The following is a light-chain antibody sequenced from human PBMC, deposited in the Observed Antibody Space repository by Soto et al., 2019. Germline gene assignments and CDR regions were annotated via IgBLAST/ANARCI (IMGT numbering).Light chain of an antibody. CDR2: AAS. Sequence: DVQMTQSPSSVSASVGDRVTITCRASQDINSWLAWYQQKPGQAPKSLIYAASSLQTGVPSRFSGSESGTDFTLTISSLQPEDSATYYCQQYNVYPLTFGGGTKVEIK. CDR1: QDINSW. CDR3: QQYNVYPLT. V-gene: IGKV1D-16*01. J-gene: IGKJ4*01.